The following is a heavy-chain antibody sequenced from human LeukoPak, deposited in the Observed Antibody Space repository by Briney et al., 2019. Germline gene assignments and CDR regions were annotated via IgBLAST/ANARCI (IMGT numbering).Heavy chain of an antibody. CDR1: GGSISSSNW. CDR2: IYYSGST. Sequence: SETLSLTCAVSGGSISSSNWWSWVRQPPGKGLEWIGSIYYSGSTYYNPSLKSRVTTSVDTSKNQFSLKLSSVTAADTAVYYCARQAAQTYDYWGQGTLVTVSS. J-gene: IGHJ4*02. CDR3: ARQAAQTYDY. V-gene: IGHV4-4*02.